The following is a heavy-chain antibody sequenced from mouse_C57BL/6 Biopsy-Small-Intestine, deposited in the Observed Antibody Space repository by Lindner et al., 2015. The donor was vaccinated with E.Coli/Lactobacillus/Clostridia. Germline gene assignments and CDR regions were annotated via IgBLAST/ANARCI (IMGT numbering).Heavy chain of an antibody. CDR2: IHPESGDT. CDR3: ARDNDWGPDY. D-gene: IGHD4-1*01. V-gene: IGHV1-84*02. CDR1: GFTFTGHY. Sequence: SVKVSCKTSGFTFTGHYMHWLRQAPGQGLQWMGWIHPESGDTYYAQTFKGRFTVTRDTSISTLYMELAGLKSDDTAIYYCARDNDWGPDYWGQGTLVTVSS. J-gene: IGHJ4*01.